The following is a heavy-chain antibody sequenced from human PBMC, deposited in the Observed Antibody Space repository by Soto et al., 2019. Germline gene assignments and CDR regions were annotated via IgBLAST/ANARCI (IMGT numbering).Heavy chain of an antibody. CDR1: GFSLSDYY. CDR3: ASGRSGWSQDAFDI. J-gene: IGHJ3*02. V-gene: IGHV3-11*05. D-gene: IGHD6-25*01. CDR2: ISSGSSYT. Sequence: QVQLVESGGGLVKPGGPLRLSCAASGFSLSDYYMSWIRQAPGKGLEWVSHISSGSSYTNYADSVKGRFTISRDNAKNSLYLQMNSLRAEDTAVYYCASGRSGWSQDAFDIWGQGTMVTVSS.